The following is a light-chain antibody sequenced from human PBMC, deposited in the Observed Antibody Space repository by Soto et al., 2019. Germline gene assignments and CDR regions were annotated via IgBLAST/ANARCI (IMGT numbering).Light chain of an antibody. Sequence: EILMTQSPAALSVYPGERATLSCRASQSVSSNLAWYQQKPGQAPRLLIYGASTRATGIPARFSGSGSGTEFTLTISSLQSEDFAVYYCQQYNNWPGWTFGQGTKVDIK. CDR3: QQYNNWPGWT. CDR2: GAS. CDR1: QSVSSN. V-gene: IGKV3-15*01. J-gene: IGKJ1*01.